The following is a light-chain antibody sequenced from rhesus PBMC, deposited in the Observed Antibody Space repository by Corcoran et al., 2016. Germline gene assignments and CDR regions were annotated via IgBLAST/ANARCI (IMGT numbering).Light chain of an antibody. Sequence: DIQLTQSPSSLSASVGDRVTITCRASQGISSYFAWYQQKSGKAPKLLIYDASNFQSGFPSRFSGSGSGTDYTLTISSLQSEDFATYYCLQYSSSPFTFGPGTKLDIK. J-gene: IGKJ3*01. CDR2: DAS. CDR3: LQYSSSPFT. V-gene: IGKV1-25*02. CDR1: QGISSY.